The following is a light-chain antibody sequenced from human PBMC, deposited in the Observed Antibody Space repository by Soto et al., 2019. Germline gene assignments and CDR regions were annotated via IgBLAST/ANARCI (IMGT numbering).Light chain of an antibody. J-gene: IGKJ1*01. CDR2: GAS. V-gene: IGKV1-39*01. CDR1: QNINKY. CDR3: QQSFTSPWT. Sequence: DVQMTQSPSSLSASVGDRVPITFRASQNINKYLSWYQQRPGRAPTLLIYGASILQGGVPSRFSGSGSGTDFTLTISRLQAEDFASYYCQQSFTSPWTFGQGTKVDIK.